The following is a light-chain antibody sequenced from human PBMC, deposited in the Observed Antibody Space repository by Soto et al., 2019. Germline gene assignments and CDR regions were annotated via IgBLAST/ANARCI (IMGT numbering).Light chain of an antibody. CDR1: QSVSSN. V-gene: IGKV3-15*01. CDR2: GAS. J-gene: IGKJ1*01. Sequence: EIVMTQSPATLSVSPGERATLSCRASQSVSSNLAWYQQKPGQAPRLLIYGASTRATGIPARFSGSGSGTECTRTISSLQSEDYAVYYWQQYNNGPGTFGQGTKVEIK. CDR3: QQYNNGPGT.